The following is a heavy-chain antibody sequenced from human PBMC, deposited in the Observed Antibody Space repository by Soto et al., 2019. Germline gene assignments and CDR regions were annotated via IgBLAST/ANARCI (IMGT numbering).Heavy chain of an antibody. CDR3: ARDLVTSDYYYYGMDV. CDR2: INPNSGGT. D-gene: IGHD3-9*01. Sequence: QVQLVQSGAEVKKPGASVKVSCKASGYTFTGYYMHWVRQAPGQGLEWMGWINPNSGGTNYAQKFQGWVTMTRDTSISTAYMELSRLRSDDTAVYYCARDLVTSDYYYYGMDVWGQGTTVTVSS. J-gene: IGHJ6*02. V-gene: IGHV1-2*04. CDR1: GYTFTGYY.